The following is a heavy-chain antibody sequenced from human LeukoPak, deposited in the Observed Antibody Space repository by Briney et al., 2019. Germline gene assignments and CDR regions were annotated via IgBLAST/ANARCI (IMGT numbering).Heavy chain of an antibody. CDR3: AKWKYGSDFGYFDY. CDR1: GFTFSSFA. D-gene: IGHD3-10*01. V-gene: IGHV3-23*01. J-gene: IGHJ4*02. Sequence: GGSLRLSCAASGFTFSSFAMSWVRQVPGKGLEWVSGISGNGATTHHADSVKGRFTISRDNPKNTLYLQMNSLRAEDTAVYYCAKWKYGSDFGYFDYWGQGTLVTVSS. CDR2: ISGNGATT.